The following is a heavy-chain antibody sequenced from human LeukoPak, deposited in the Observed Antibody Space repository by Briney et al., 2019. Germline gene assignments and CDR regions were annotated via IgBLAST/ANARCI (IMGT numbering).Heavy chain of an antibody. CDR3: ARELHAIGYCSGGSCYQYDAFDI. J-gene: IGHJ3*02. V-gene: IGHV4-59*01. CDR2: IYYSGST. Sequence: SETLSLTCTVSGDSIRSYYWNWIRQPPREELEWIGSIYYSGSTNYNPSLKSRVTISVDTSKNQFSLKLTSVTAADTAVYYCARELHAIGYCSGGSCYQYDAFDIWGQGTMVTVSS. CDR1: GDSIRSYY. D-gene: IGHD2-15*01.